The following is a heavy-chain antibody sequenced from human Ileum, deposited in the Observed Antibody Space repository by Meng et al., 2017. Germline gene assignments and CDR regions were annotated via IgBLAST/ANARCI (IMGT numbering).Heavy chain of an antibody. CDR3: ARDHWGSLDY. CDR2: AST. D-gene: IGHD7-27*01. Sequence: QVQLEESGPVRVRPSETRSLICTVSGGSVSSAGYQWGWIRQPPGKGLEWIGYASTNYNPSLKSRVAISLDTSKNQFSLKLSSVTAADTAVYYCARDHWGSLDYWGQGILVTVSS. V-gene: IGHV4-61*08. CDR1: GGSVSSAGYQ. J-gene: IGHJ4*02.